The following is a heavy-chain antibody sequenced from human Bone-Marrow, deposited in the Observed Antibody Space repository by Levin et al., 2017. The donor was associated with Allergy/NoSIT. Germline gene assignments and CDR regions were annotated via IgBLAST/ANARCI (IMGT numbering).Heavy chain of an antibody. D-gene: IGHD2-15*01. CDR1: GFSFSDVW. V-gene: IGHV3-15*01. CDR2: IRRKIDGETT. J-gene: IGHJ3*02. Sequence: GESLKISCAASGFSFSDVWMTWVRQAPGKGLEWIGRIRRKIDGETTEYAAPVKGRFTISRDDSKNTLYLQMNSLKTEDAAVYYCTTGDCSGGSCHAFDIWGQGTMVTVSS. CDR3: TTGDCSGGSCHAFDI.